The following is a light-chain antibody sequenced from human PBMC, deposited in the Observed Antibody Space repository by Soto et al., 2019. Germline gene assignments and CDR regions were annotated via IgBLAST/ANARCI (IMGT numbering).Light chain of an antibody. CDR2: EGS. CDR3: CSWGGGSSPYV. J-gene: IGLJ1*01. CDR1: SSEVGSYDF. V-gene: IGLV2-23*01. Sequence: QSALTQPASVSGSPGQSITISCTGTSSEVGSYDFVSWYQQHPGKGPKLMIYEGSKRPSGVSNRFSGSKSGNTASLTISGLQAEEEADYICCSWGGGSSPYVLGTATKVTV.